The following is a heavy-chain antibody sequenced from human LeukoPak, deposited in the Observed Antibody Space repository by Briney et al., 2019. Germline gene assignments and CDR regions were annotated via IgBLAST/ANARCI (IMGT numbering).Heavy chain of an antibody. Sequence: GGSLRLSCAASAFTFSSYSMHWVRQAPGKGLEWVSSITSSSSHIYYADSVKGRFTISRDNAKNSLYLQMNSLRAEDTAVYYCAREWSSSSYYYGMDVWGQGTTVTVS. CDR1: AFTFSSYS. CDR2: ITSSSSHI. CDR3: AREWSSSSYYYGMDV. V-gene: IGHV3-21*01. D-gene: IGHD6-6*01. J-gene: IGHJ6*02.